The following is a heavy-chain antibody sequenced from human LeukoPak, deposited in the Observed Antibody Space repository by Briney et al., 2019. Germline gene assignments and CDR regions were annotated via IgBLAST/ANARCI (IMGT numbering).Heavy chain of an antibody. J-gene: IGHJ5*02. CDR1: GGSFSGYY. V-gene: IGHV4-34*01. Sequence: SETLSLTCAVYGGSFSGYYWSWIRQPPGKGLEWIGEINHSGSTNYNPSLKGRVTISVDTSKNQFSLKLSSVTAADTAVYYCARAPYYYDSSGLFDPWGQGTLVTVSS. CDR3: ARAPYYYDSSGLFDP. CDR2: INHSGST. D-gene: IGHD3-22*01.